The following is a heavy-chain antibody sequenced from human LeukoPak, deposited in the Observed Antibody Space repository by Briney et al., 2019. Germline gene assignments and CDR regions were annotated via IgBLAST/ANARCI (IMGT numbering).Heavy chain of an antibody. CDR3: AKDLGFRMGLYGFDY. CDR2: ISWNSGSI. V-gene: IGHV3-9*01. CDR1: GFTFDDYA. J-gene: IGHJ4*02. Sequence: GGSLRLSCAASGFTFDDYAMHWVRQAPGKGLEWVSGISWNSGSIGYADSVKGRFTISRDNAKNSLYLQMNSLRAEDTALYYCAKDLGFRMGLYGFDYWGQGTLVTVSS. D-gene: IGHD3-10*01.